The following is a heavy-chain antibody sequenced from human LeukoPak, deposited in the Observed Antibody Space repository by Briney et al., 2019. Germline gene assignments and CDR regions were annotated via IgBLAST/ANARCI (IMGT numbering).Heavy chain of an antibody. CDR2: INHSGST. CDR1: GGSFSGYY. V-gene: IGHV4-34*01. CDR3: ARRRGIAARGSYFDY. D-gene: IGHD6-6*01. J-gene: IGHJ4*02. Sequence: SETLSLTCAVCGGSFSGYYWSWIRQPPGKGLEWIGEINHSGSTNYNPSLKSRVTISVDTSKNQFSLKLSSVTAADTAVYYCARRRGIAARGSYFDYWGQGTLVTVSS.